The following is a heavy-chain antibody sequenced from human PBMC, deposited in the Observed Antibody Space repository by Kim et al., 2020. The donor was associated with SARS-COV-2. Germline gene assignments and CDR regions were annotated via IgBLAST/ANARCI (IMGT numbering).Heavy chain of an antibody. J-gene: IGHJ5*02. D-gene: IGHD6-19*01. Sequence: ASVKVSCKASGYSFTSYALNWVRQAPGQGLESMGWINTNTGNPTYAQGFTGRFVFSLDTSVSTAYLQISSLKAEDTAVYYCARVDGSGWFNFDPWGQGTLVTVSS. V-gene: IGHV7-4-1*02. CDR2: INTNTGNP. CDR1: GYSFTSYA. CDR3: ARVDGSGWFNFDP.